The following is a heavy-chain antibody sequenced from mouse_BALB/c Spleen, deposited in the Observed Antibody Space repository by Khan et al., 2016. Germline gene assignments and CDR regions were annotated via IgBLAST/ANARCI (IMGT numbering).Heavy chain of an antibody. CDR1: GFSLTSYG. D-gene: IGHD2-4*01. CDR2: IWSDGST. V-gene: IGHV2-6-2*01. J-gene: IGHJ1*01. Sequence: VQLQESGPDLVAPSQSLSITCTVSGFSLTSYGVHWVRQPPGKGLEWLVVIWSDGSTTYNSALKSRLSISKDNSKSQVFLKMNSLQTDDTVMYYCARHGGLRGYFDVWGAGTTVTVSS. CDR3: ARHGGLRGYFDV.